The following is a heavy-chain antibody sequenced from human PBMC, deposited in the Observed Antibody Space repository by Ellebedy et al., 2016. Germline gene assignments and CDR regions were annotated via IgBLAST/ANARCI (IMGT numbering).Heavy chain of an antibody. CDR1: GYSISRGYN. D-gene: IGHD3-10*01. J-gene: IGHJ6*02. Sequence: SETLSLTXTVSGYSISRGYNWAWIRQPPGRGLEWIGSIHHSGSTYYNPSLKSRVTISVDTSKNQFFLKLISVTAADKADYYCAREDPMVRGASNYGTDVWGQGTTVSVSS. CDR2: IHHSGST. CDR3: AREDPMVRGASNYGTDV. V-gene: IGHV4-38-2*02.